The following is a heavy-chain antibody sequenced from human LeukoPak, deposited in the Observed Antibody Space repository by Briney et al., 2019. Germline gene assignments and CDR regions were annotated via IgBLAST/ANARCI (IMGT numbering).Heavy chain of an antibody. CDR2: IYHSGST. CDR1: GGSISSGGYS. D-gene: IGHD3-10*01. J-gene: IGHJ4*02. CDR3: ARVVYGSGSYDY. V-gene: IGHV4-30-2*01. Sequence: SETLSLTCAVSGGSISSGGYSWSWIRQPPGKGQEWIGYIYHSGSTYYNPSLKSRVTISVDRSKNQFSLKLSSVTAADTAVYYCARVVYGSGSYDYWGQGTLVTVSS.